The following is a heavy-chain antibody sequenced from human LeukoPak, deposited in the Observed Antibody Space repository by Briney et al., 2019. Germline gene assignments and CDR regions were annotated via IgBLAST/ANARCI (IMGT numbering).Heavy chain of an antibody. CDR2: IYYSGST. D-gene: IGHD5-12*01. CDR3: ARVVGVATIYGRYFDY. V-gene: IGHV4-31*03. Sequence: SQTLSLTCTVSGGSISSGGYYWSWIRQHPGKGLEWIGYIYYSGSTYYNPSLKSRVTISVDTPKNQFSLKLSSVTAADTAVYYCARVVGVATIYGRYFDYWGQGTLVTVSS. J-gene: IGHJ4*02. CDR1: GGSISSGGYY.